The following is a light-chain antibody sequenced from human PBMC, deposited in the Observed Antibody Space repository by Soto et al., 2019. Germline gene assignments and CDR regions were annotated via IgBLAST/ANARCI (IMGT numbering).Light chain of an antibody. CDR2: LGS. V-gene: IGKV2-28*01. CDR1: QSLLHSNAYNY. Sequence: DIVMTQSPLSLPVSPGEPASISCRSSQSLLHSNAYNYLDWYLQKPGQSPQLLMYLGSYRAFGVPDRFSGSGSGTDFTLKISRVEAEDVGVYYCMQALQTPITFGQGTRLEIK. J-gene: IGKJ5*01. CDR3: MQALQTPIT.